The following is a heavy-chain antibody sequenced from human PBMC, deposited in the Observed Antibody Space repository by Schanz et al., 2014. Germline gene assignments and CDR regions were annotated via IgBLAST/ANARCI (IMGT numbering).Heavy chain of an antibody. Sequence: VLLVESGGGVVQPGGSLTLSCAASRFTFSSYGMNWVRQAPGRGLEWVSFISASGDSTSYADSVKGRFTISRDNSKNTLYLQMNSLRDEDTAMYYCARRVPYSFGLDVWGQGATVTVSS. J-gene: IGHJ6*02. CDR1: RFTFSSYG. V-gene: IGHV3-23*04. D-gene: IGHD1-1*01. CDR3: ARRVPYSFGLDV. CDR2: ISASGDST.